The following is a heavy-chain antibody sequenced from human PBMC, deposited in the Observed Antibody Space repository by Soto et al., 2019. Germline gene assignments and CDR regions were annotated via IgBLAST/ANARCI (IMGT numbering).Heavy chain of an antibody. CDR3: AKSGFADLEY. D-gene: IGHD1-26*01. CDR1: GFTFSTYA. Sequence: EVQLLQSGGGLVQPGGSLRLSCAASGFTFSTYAMAWVRQAPGKGLEWVSTVSGGGDHTYYADSVKGRSTISRDDSKNTLYLQMDSLRVEDTAVYYCAKSGFADLEYWGQGALVTVSS. V-gene: IGHV3-23*01. CDR2: VSGGGDHT. J-gene: IGHJ1*01.